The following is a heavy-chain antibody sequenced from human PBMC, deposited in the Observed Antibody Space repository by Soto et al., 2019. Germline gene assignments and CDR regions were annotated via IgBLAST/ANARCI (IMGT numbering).Heavy chain of an antibody. Sequence: SETLSLTCTVSGGSISSYYWSWIRQPPGKGLEWIGYIYYSGSTNYNPSLKSRVTISVDTSKNQFSLKLSSVTAADTAVYYCARTIAARTYYFDYWGQGTLVTVSS. CDR3: ARTIAARTYYFDY. D-gene: IGHD6-25*01. CDR1: GGSISSYY. V-gene: IGHV4-59*08. J-gene: IGHJ4*02. CDR2: IYYSGST.